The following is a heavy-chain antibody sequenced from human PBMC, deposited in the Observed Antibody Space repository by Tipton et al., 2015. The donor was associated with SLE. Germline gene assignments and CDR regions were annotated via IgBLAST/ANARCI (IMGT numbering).Heavy chain of an antibody. CDR2: ISGNGGST. D-gene: IGHD3-10*01. Sequence: SLRLSCAASGFTFGTYTMTWVRQTPGKGLEWVSGISGNGGSTYYADSVKGRFTVSRDNSKDTLYLHMNSLRDDDSGVYYCAKDLTGARTYWGQGTLVTVSS. CDR1: GFTFGTYT. V-gene: IGHV3-23*01. CDR3: AKDLTGARTY. J-gene: IGHJ4*02.